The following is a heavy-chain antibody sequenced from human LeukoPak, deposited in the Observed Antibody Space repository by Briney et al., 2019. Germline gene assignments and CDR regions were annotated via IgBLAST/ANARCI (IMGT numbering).Heavy chain of an antibody. CDR1: GFTFSSYA. CDR2: ISGSGIPR. J-gene: IGHJ4*02. V-gene: IGHV3-23*01. D-gene: IGHD5-18*01. Sequence: GGSLRLSCAASGFTFSSYAMNWVRQAPGKGLEWVSSISGSGIPRNYADSVKGRFTISRDNSKNTLYLQMNSLRAEDTAVYYCAKDIQVGYWGQGTLVTVSS. CDR3: AKDIQVGY.